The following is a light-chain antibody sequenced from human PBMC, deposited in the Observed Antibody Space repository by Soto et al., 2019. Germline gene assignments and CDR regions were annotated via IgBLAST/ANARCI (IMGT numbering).Light chain of an antibody. CDR1: QDISNY. CDR3: QQYDNLPT. V-gene: IGKV1-33*01. Sequence: IQMTQSPSSVSASVGDRVTITCQASQDISNYLNWYQQKPGKAPKLLIYDASNLETGVPSRFSGSGSGTDFTFTISSLQPEDIATYYCQQYDNLPTFGQGTRLEIK. J-gene: IGKJ5*01. CDR2: DAS.